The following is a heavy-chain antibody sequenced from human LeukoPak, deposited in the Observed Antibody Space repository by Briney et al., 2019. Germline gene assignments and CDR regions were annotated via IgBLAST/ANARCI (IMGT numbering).Heavy chain of an antibody. Sequence: GRSLRLSCAAPGFTFSSPGMHWVRQAPGKGLGWVAVISYNGSNKSYADSVKGRFTISRDNAKNSLYLQMNSLGAEDTAVYYCARDRQYCGGACYSGYFDYWGQGTLVTVSS. V-gene: IGHV3-30*03. CDR3: ARDRQYCGGACYSGYFDY. J-gene: IGHJ4*02. D-gene: IGHD2-21*02. CDR1: GFTFSSPG. CDR2: ISYNGSNK.